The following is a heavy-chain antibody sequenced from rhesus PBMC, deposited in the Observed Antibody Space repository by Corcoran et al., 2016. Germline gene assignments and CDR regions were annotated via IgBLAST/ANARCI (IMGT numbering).Heavy chain of an antibody. CDR1: GGSFSSYW. Sequence: QVQLQESGPGLVKPSETLSLTCAVSGGSFSSYWWSWIRQPPGKGLEWIGEINGNSGSTNYNPSLESRVTISKDASKNQFSLKLSSVTAADTAVYYCARYSGSYNAYFDYWGQGVLVTVSS. V-gene: IGHV4-80*01. D-gene: IGHD1-44*02. CDR3: ARYSGSYNAYFDY. J-gene: IGHJ4*01. CDR2: INGNSGST.